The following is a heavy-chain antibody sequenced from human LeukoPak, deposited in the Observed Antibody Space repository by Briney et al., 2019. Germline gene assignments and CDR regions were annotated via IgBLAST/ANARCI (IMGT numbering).Heavy chain of an antibody. J-gene: IGHJ4*02. V-gene: IGHV3-30*02. Sequence: GGSLRLSCAASGLIFSKYWMTWVRQAPGKGLEWVAYISFDGSNKDYPDSVRGRFTISRDNSKNTVHLQISSLRPEDTAVYYCAKPLVLALADTGYWGQGALVTVSA. CDR3: AKPLVLALADTGY. D-gene: IGHD6-19*01. CDR1: GLIFSKYW. CDR2: ISFDGSNK.